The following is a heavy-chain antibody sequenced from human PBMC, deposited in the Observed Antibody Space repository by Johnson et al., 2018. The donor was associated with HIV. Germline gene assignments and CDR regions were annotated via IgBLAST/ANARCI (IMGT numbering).Heavy chain of an antibody. Sequence: VQLVESGGGVVQPGRSLRLSCAASGFTFDDYAMHWVRQAPGKGLEWVSGINWSGGSTGYADSVMGRFSISRDNAKNSLYLQMNSLRAEDTALYYCARVIGSYYDPRGAFDIWGQGTMVTVSS. V-gene: IGHV3-9*01. J-gene: IGHJ3*02. CDR2: INWSGGST. CDR3: ARVIGSYYDPRGAFDI. CDR1: GFTFDDYA. D-gene: IGHD3-10*01.